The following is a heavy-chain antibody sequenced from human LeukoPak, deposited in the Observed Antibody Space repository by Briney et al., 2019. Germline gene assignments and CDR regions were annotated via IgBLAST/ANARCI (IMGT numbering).Heavy chain of an antibody. CDR2: MNPNSGNT. J-gene: IGHJ4*02. CDR1: GYTFTSYD. CDR3: ARGESNAVTTPFDY. D-gene: IGHD4-11*01. V-gene: IGHV1-8*01. Sequence: ASVKVSCKASGYTFTSYDINWVRQATGQGLEWMGWMNPNSGNTGYAQKFQGRVTMTRNTSISTAYMELSSLRSEDTAVYYCARGESNAVTTPFDYWGQGTLVTVSS.